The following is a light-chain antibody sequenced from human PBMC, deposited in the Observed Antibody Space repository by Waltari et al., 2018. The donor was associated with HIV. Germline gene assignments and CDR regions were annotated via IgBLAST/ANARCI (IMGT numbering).Light chain of an antibody. CDR3: QHRKEWPPGAT. CDR1: QSVGTY. Sequence: EIVLTQSPATLSLSPGERATLSCRASQSVGTYLAWYQKRPGQAPRLLIYDASNRATGIPARFSGSGSGTDFTLTISSLEPEDFAVYYCQHRKEWPPGATFGPGTKVDVK. J-gene: IGKJ3*01. CDR2: DAS. V-gene: IGKV3-11*01.